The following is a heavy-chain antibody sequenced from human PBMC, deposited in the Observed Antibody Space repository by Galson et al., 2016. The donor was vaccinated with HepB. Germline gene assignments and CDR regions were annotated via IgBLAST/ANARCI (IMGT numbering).Heavy chain of an antibody. Sequence: QSGAEVKKPGESLRISCKGSGYSFTNHWITWVRQTPGKGLEWLGRIYPGDSNADYSPSFQGHVTLSVDKSISVVYLQWSSLKASDTATYYCARRRAMRGWGLDPWGQGTLVTVSS. D-gene: IGHD3-16*01. V-gene: IGHV5-10-1*01. CDR2: IYPGDSNA. CDR3: ARRRAMRGWGLDP. CDR1: GYSFTNHW. J-gene: IGHJ5*02.